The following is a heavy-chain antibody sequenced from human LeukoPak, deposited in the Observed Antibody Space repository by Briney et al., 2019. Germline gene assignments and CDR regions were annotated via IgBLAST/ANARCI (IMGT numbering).Heavy chain of an antibody. CDR1: GGSISTYNW. D-gene: IGHD3-9*01. CDR2: IFYSGST. V-gene: IGHV4-4*02. Sequence: PSGTLSLTCAVSGGSISTYNWWSWVRQPPGKGLEWIGEIFYSGSTYYNASLNSRITMSIDTSKNRFSLRLSSVTAADTAVFFCARLPERSDLLPSYANSFDWWGQGTLVTVSS. J-gene: IGHJ4*02. CDR3: ARLPERSDLLPSYANSFDW.